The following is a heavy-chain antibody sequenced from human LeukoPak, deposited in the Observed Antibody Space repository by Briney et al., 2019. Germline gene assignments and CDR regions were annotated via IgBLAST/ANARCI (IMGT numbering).Heavy chain of an antibody. Sequence: GGSLRLSCAASGFSFSNYGMSWVRQAPGKGLEWVANIKQDGNQIYYVESLKGRFTISRDNAKNSVYLQMDSLRAEDTAVYYCARIGYSSSCFDYWGQGTLVTVSS. CDR2: IKQDGNQI. V-gene: IGHV3-7*01. D-gene: IGHD6-13*01. CDR3: ARIGYSSSCFDY. CDR1: GFSFSNYG. J-gene: IGHJ4*02.